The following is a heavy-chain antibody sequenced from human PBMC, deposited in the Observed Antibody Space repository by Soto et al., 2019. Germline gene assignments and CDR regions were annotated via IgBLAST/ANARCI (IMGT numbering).Heavy chain of an antibody. CDR2: IHFSGST. V-gene: IGHV4-59*08. J-gene: IGHJ4*02. D-gene: IGHD1-26*01. Sequence: QVQLQESGPGLVKPSETLSLTCTVSGGSISSYYWSWIRQAPGKGLEWIGYIHFSGSTKYNPSLTXXVXTXXDPSHNPFSLKVTSVTASDTAGYYCARQYSNAFDSWGQGTLVTVSS. CDR3: ARQYSNAFDS. CDR1: GGSISSYY.